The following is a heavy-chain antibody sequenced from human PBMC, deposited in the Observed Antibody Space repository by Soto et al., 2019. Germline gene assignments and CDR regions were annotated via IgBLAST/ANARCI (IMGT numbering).Heavy chain of an antibody. D-gene: IGHD4-17*01. Sequence: PGESLKISCKGSGYSFTSYWIGWVRQMPGKGLEWMGIIYPGDSDTRYSPSFQGQVTISADKSISTAYLQWSSLKASDTAMYYCARQTTVTNLYYYYYYMDGWGKGTTVTVSS. CDR2: IYPGDSDT. CDR1: GYSFTSYW. J-gene: IGHJ6*03. CDR3: ARQTTVTNLYYYYYYMDG. V-gene: IGHV5-51*01.